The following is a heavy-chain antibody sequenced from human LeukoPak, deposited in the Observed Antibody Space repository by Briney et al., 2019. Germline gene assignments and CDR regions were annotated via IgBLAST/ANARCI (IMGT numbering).Heavy chain of an antibody. J-gene: IGHJ6*03. D-gene: IGHD4-11*01. CDR3: ARAPRLSNYAYYYYYMDV. Sequence: SVKVSCKASGGTFSSYAISWVRQAPGQGLEWMGGIIPIFGTANYAQKFQGRVTITTDESTSTAYMELSSLRSEDTAVYYCARAPRLSNYAYYYYYMDVWGKGTTVTVSS. CDR1: GGTFSSYA. CDR2: IIPIFGTA. V-gene: IGHV1-69*05.